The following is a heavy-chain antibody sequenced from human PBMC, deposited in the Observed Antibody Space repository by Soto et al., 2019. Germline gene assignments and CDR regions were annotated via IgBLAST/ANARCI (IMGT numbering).Heavy chain of an antibody. J-gene: IGHJ4*02. CDR1: GGTFSSYA. CDR3: ATPQDYDPCLDS. CDR2: INPGNGTA. D-gene: IGHD3-22*01. Sequence: GAXVKVSCKASGGTFSSYAISWVRQAPGQGLEWMGWINPGNGTASYSQKFQGRLTLTRDTPGNTAYLELNSLISEDTAVYYCATPQDYDPCLDSWGQGTLVTXSS. V-gene: IGHV1-3*01.